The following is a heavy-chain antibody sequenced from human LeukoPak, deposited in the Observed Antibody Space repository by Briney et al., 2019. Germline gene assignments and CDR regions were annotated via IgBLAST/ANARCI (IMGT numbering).Heavy chain of an antibody. CDR1: GFTFSSYS. CDR2: ISSSSSYI. CDR3: SRDLGSSWYTPFDY. V-gene: IGHV3-21*01. D-gene: IGHD6-13*01. J-gene: IGHJ4*02. Sequence: GGSLRLSCAASGFTFSSYSMNWVRQAPGQGLEWVSSISSSSSYIYYADSVKGRFTISRDNAKNSGYLQMNSVRAEATAVYYCSRDLGSSWYTPFDYWGQGTLVTVSS.